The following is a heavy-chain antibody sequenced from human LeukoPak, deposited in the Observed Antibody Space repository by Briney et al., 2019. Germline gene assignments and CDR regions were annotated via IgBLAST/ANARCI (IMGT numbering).Heavy chain of an antibody. CDR2: LTAGGVRT. V-gene: IGHV3-23*01. J-gene: IGHJ4*02. CDR1: GFTFSSYA. Sequence: GGSLRLSCAASGFTFSSYAMSWVRQAPGKGLEWVSSLTAGGVRTFYADSVKGRFTISRDNSKDTLYLQINSLRAEDTAVYYCAKDHGYSYGCSDYWGQGTLVTVSS. CDR3: AKDHGYSYGCSDY. D-gene: IGHD5-18*01.